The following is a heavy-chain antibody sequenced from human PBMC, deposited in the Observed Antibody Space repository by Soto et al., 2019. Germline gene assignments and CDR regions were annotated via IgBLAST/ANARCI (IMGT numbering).Heavy chain of an antibody. CDR1: GYSFTSYW. Sequence: GESLKISCKGSGYSFTSYWIGWVRQMPGKGLEWMGIIYPGDSDTRYSPSFQGQVTISADKSISTAYLQWSSLKASDTAMYYCARIIAAPDYYYYGMDVWGQGTTVTVSS. D-gene: IGHD6-6*01. J-gene: IGHJ6*02. CDR3: ARIIAAPDYYYYGMDV. V-gene: IGHV5-51*01. CDR2: IYPGDSDT.